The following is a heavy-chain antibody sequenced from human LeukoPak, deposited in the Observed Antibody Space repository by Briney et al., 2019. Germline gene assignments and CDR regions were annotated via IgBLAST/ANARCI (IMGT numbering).Heavy chain of an antibody. CDR2: ISYDGSNK. CDR3: ARDSYSGSSNYDY. D-gene: IGHD1-26*01. V-gene: IGHV3-30*01. CDR1: GFTFSSYA. Sequence: QPGRSLRLSCAASGFTFSSYAMHWVRQAPGKGLEWVAVISYDGSNKYYADSVKGRFTISRDNTKNTLYLQMNSLRAEDTAVYYCARDSYSGSSNYDYWGQGTLVTVSS. J-gene: IGHJ4*02.